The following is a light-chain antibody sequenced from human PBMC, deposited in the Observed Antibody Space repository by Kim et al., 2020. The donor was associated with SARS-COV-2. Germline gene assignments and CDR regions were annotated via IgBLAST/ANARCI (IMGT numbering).Light chain of an antibody. J-gene: IGKJ1*01. CDR3: QQDYNLPT. CDR2: GAS. V-gene: IGKV3D-7*01. CDR1: QSVSSSY. Sequence: PGERVTLSCRASQSVSSSYLTWYQQKPGQAPRLLIYGASTRPTGIPARFSGSASGTDFTLTISSLQPEDFAVYYCQQDYNLPTFGQGTKVDI.